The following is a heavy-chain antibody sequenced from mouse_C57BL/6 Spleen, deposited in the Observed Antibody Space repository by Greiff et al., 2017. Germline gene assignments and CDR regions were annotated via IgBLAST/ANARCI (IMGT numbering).Heavy chain of an antibody. V-gene: IGHV1-59*01. Sequence: QVQLQQPGAELARPAPSEKLSCKASCYPFPSSWTHWLKQRPGQGLEWIGVIDPSDSYTNYNQQFKGKATLTVDTSSGTAYMRLSSLTSEDSAVFYCARSGDSSGYLWFANRRQAALVT. D-gene: IGHD3-2*02. CDR3: ARSGDSSGYLWFAN. CDR1: CYPFPSSW. CDR2: IDPSDSYT. J-gene: IGHJ3*01.